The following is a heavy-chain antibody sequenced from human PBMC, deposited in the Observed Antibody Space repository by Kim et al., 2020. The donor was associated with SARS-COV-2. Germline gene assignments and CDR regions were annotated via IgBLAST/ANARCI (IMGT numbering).Heavy chain of an antibody. CDR3: SRNVLRYFDWSPPEYYYYGMDV. V-gene: IGHV3-21*01. Sequence: GGSLRLSCAASGFTFSSYSMNWVRQAPGKGLEWVSSISSSSSYIYYADSVKGRFTISRDNAKNSLYLQMNSLRAEDTAVYYCSRNVLRYFDWSPPEYYYYGMDVWGQGTTVTVSS. D-gene: IGHD3-9*01. J-gene: IGHJ6*02. CDR1: GFTFSSYS. CDR2: ISSSSSYI.